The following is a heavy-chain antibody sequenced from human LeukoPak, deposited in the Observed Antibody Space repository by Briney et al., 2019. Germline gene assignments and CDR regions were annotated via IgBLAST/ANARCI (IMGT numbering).Heavy chain of an antibody. Sequence: PSETLSLTCTVSGGSITSGGYSWNWIRQPAGKGLEWIGRIHTSGSANYNPSLKSRVTFSVDTSKNHFSLHLSSVTAADTAIYYCARTLMPSIHEAFHIWGQGTTVTVSS. J-gene: IGHJ3*02. V-gene: IGHV4-61*02. CDR1: GGSITSGGYS. CDR2: IHTSGSA. CDR3: ARTLMPSIHEAFHI. D-gene: IGHD2-2*01.